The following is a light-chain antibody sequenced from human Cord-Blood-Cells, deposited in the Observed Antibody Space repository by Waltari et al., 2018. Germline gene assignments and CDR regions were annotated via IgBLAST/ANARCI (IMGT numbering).Light chain of an antibody. CDR3: QQYGSSPPYS. V-gene: IGKV3-20*01. J-gene: IGKJ2*03. CDR1: QSVSSSY. Sequence: EIVLTQSPGTLSLSPGERATPSCRASQSVSSSYLAWYQQKPGQAPRLLIYGASSRATGIPDRFSGSVSGTDFTLTISRLEPEDFAVYYCQQYGSSPPYSFGQGTKLEIK. CDR2: GAS.